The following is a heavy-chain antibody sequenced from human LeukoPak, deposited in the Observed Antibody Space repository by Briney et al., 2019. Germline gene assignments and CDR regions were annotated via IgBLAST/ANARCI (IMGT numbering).Heavy chain of an antibody. D-gene: IGHD3-3*01. CDR1: GGSFSGYY. J-gene: IGHJ6*03. V-gene: IGHV4-34*01. CDR2: INHSGST. Sequence: SETLSLTCAVYGGSFSGYYWSWIRQPPGKGLEWIGEINHSGSTNYNPSLKSRVTISVDTSKNQFSLKLSSVTAADTAVYYCARSSYDFWSGYRHYYYYYMDVWGKGTTVTVSS. CDR3: ARSSYDFWSGYRHYYYYYMDV.